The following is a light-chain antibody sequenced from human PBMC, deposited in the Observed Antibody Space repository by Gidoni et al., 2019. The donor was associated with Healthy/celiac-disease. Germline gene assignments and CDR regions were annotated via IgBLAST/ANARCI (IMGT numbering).Light chain of an antibody. CDR2: DAA. CDR3: QQRSNWPGT. J-gene: IGKJ1*01. Sequence: EIVLTQSPATLSLSPGERATLSCRASQSVSSYLAWYQQKPGQAPRLLIYDAANRATGIPPRFSGSESGTDFTLTSSSLEPEDVAVYFCQQRSNWPGTFGQGTKLEIK. CDR1: QSVSSY. V-gene: IGKV3-11*01.